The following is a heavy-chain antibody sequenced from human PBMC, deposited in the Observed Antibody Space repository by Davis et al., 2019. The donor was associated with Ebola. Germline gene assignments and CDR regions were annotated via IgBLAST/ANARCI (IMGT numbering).Heavy chain of an antibody. V-gene: IGHV5-51*01. J-gene: IGHJ2*01. CDR1: GYSFTSYW. CDR3: ARLRGTIVVISPGGRYFDL. D-gene: IGHD1-26*01. CDR2: IYPGDSDT. Sequence: GGSLRLSCKGSGYSFTSYWIVWVRQMPGKGLEWMGIIYPGDSDTTYSPSFQGQVTISADKSISTAYLQWSSLKASDTAMYFCARLRGTIVVISPGGRYFDLWGRGTLVTVSS.